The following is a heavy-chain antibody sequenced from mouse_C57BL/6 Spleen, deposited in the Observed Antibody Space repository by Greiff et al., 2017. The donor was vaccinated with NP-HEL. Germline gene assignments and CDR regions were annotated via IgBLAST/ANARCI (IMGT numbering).Heavy chain of an antibody. J-gene: IGHJ4*01. CDR2: IWTGGGT. D-gene: IGHD1-1*02. CDR1: GFSLTSYA. V-gene: IGHV2-9-1*01. CDR3: ARNRGGPYYYAMDY. Sequence: VQLQESGPGLVAPSQSLSITCTVSGFSLTSYAISWVRQPPGKGLEWLGVIWTGGGTNYNSALKSRLSISKDNSKSQVFLKMNSLQTDDTARYYCARNRGGPYYYAMDYWGQGTSVTVSS.